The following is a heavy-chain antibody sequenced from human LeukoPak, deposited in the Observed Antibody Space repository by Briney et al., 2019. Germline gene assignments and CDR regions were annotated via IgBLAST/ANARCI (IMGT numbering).Heavy chain of an antibody. J-gene: IGHJ3*02. Sequence: GGSLRLSYAASGFPFSSYSMNWVRQAPGKGLEWVSSISSSSSYIYYADSVKGRFTISRDNAKNSLYLQMNSLRAEDTAVYYCARALLRVAGAFDIWGQGTMVTVSS. V-gene: IGHV3-21*01. CDR3: ARALLRVAGAFDI. CDR2: ISSSSSYI. CDR1: GFPFSSYS.